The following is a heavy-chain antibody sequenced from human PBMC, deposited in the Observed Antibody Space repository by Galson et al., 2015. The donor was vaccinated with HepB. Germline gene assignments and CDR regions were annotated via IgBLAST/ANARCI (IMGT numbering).Heavy chain of an antibody. J-gene: IGHJ4*02. D-gene: IGHD3-3*01. CDR1: GYTFTNYW. Sequence: QSGAEVKKPGESLRISCKGSGYTFTNYWINWVRQMPGKGLEWMGRIDPSDSDTDYSPSFQGHVTISADKSISTAYLQWSSLKASDTAMYYCARQWRGLDYWGQGTLVTVSS. CDR2: IDPSDSDT. CDR3: ARQWRGLDY. V-gene: IGHV5-10-1*01.